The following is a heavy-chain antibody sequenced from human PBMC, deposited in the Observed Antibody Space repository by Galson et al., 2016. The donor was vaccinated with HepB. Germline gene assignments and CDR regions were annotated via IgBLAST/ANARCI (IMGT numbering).Heavy chain of an antibody. V-gene: IGHV1-46*01. D-gene: IGHD2-15*01. CDR2: LTPIGGTT. Sequence: SVKVSCKASGYTFTTYYMHWVRQAPGRGLEWMGILTPIGGTTNYAEQFQGRVTMTRDTSTNTVYLELSSLTSEDTAMYYCARETYCSGGRWWRGMDVWGQGTTVTVSS. CDR1: GYTFTTYY. J-gene: IGHJ6*02. CDR3: ARETYCSGGRWWRGMDV.